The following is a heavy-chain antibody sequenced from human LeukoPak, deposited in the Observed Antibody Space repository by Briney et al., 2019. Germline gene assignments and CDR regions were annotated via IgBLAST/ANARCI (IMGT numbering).Heavy chain of an antibody. CDR2: IYYSGST. V-gene: IGHV4-31*03. Sequence: PSQTLSLTCTVSSVSINSGGYYWSWIRQPPGKGLEWIGHIYYSGSTYYNPSLKSRVTISVDTSKNQFSLKLSSVTAADTAVYYCARGQVGNWFDPWGQGTLVTVSS. CDR3: ARGQVGNWFDP. J-gene: IGHJ5*02. CDR1: SVSINSGGYY.